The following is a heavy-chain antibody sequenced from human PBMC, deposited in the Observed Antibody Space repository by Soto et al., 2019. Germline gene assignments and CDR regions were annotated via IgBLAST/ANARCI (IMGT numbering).Heavy chain of an antibody. V-gene: IGHV4-30-2*01. D-gene: IGHD3-22*01. Sequence: QLQLQESGSGLVKPSQTLSLTCAVSGGSISSGGYSWSWIRQPPGKGLEWIGYIYHSGSTYYNPSLKSRVTISVDRSKNQFSLKLSSVTAADTAVYYCARDVHYDSRPWYFDLWGRGTLVTVSS. J-gene: IGHJ2*01. CDR2: IYHSGST. CDR1: GGSISSGGYS. CDR3: ARDVHYDSRPWYFDL.